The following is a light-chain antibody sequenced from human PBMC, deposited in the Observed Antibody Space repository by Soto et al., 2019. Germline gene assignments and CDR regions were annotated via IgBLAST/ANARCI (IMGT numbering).Light chain of an antibody. CDR2: AAS. CDR3: HQYYSYTLT. J-gene: IGKJ3*01. Sequence: AIRMTQSPSSFSASTGARVTITCRASQAIGSLLAWYQQKPGKAPKLLIYAASTLQSGDPSRFSGSGSGTDFTLNIRSLHSEDFATYYCHQYYSYTLTFGPGTKVDMK. CDR1: QAIGSL. V-gene: IGKV1-8*01.